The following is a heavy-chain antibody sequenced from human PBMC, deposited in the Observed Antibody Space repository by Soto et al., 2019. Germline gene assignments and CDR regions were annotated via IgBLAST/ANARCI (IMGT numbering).Heavy chain of an antibody. CDR2: IWYDGSNK. J-gene: IGHJ3*02. CDR1: GFTFSSYG. Sequence: QVQLVESGGGVVQPGRSLRLSCAASGFTFSSYGMHWVRQAPGKGLEWVAVIWYDGSNKYYADSVKGRFTISRDNSKNTLYLQMNSLRAEDTAVYYGARAHTVTDDDAFDIWGQGTMVTVSS. V-gene: IGHV3-33*01. CDR3: ARAHTVTDDDAFDI. D-gene: IGHD4-17*01.